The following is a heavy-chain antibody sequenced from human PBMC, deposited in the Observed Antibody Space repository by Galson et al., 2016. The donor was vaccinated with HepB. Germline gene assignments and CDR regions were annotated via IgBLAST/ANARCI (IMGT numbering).Heavy chain of an antibody. CDR1: GVTVGNDY. CDR3: ATVGGSSYGLRTDPFDI. J-gene: IGHJ3*02. Sequence: SLRLSCATSGVTVGNDYMTWVRQAPGKGLEWVSLIYLDANSYYAESVKGRFTISRDTSKNTLYLQMNNLRDEDTALYFCATVGGSSYGLRTDPFDIWGKGTKVTVSS. V-gene: IGHV3-53*01. CDR2: IYLDANS. D-gene: IGHD5-18*01.